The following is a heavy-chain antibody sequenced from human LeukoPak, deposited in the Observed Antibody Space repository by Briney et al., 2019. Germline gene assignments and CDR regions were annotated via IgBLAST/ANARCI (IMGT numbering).Heavy chain of an antibody. Sequence: ASVKVSCKASGYTFTSYEINWVRQATGQGLEWMGWMNPNSGDTAYAQKFQGRITMTRSTSINTAYMELSSLRSEDTAVYYCGRGLGTYDSSELTWPMISFWGQGTLVTVSS. CDR3: GRGLGTYDSSELTWPMISF. CDR1: GYTFTSYE. J-gene: IGHJ4*02. CDR2: MNPNSGDT. D-gene: IGHD3-22*01. V-gene: IGHV1-8*01.